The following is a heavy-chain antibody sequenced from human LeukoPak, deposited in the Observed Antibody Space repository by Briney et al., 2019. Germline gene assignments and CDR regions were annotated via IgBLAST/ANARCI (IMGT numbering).Heavy chain of an antibody. V-gene: IGHV3-23*01. D-gene: IGHD3-10*01. CDR1: GFTFSSYA. CDR3: AKRAISRTMVRGVPY. CDR2: ISGSGGST. J-gene: IGHJ4*02. Sequence: GGSLRLSCAASGFTFSSYAMSWVRQAPGKGLKWVSAISGSGGSTYYADSVKGRFTISRDNSKNTLYLQMNSLRAEDTAVYYCAKRAISRTMVRGVPYWGQGTLVTVSS.